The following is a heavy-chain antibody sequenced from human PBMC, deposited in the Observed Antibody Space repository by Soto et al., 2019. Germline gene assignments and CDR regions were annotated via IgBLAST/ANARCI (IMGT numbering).Heavy chain of an antibody. Sequence: GASVKVSCKASGYTFTSYAIHWVRQAPGQRLEWMGWINAGNGNTKYSQKFQGRVTLTRDTSARTAYMELSRLRSEDTAVYYCAREGRYGDYSDYWGQGAQVTVSS. D-gene: IGHD4-17*01. CDR2: INAGNGNT. CDR1: GYTFTSYA. V-gene: IGHV1-3*01. CDR3: AREGRYGDYSDY. J-gene: IGHJ4*02.